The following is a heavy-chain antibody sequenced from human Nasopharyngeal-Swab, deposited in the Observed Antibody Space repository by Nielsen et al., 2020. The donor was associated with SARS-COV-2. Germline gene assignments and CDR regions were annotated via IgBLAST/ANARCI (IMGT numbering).Heavy chain of an antibody. CDR1: GGSISSGGYF. J-gene: IGHJ4*02. CDR3: ARAVAVGNFDS. D-gene: IGHD6-19*01. Sequence: SETLSLTCTVSGGSISSGGYFWSWIRQYPGKGLEWIGYIHYTGNTYYNPSLESRLTISLDTSQNQFSLRLSSVTAADTAVYYCARAVAVGNFDSWGQGILVSVSS. V-gene: IGHV4-31*03. CDR2: IHYTGNT.